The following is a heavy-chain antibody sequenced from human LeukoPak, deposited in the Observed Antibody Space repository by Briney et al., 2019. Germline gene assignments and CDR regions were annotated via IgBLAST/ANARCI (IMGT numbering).Heavy chain of an antibody. CDR3: TRAFTASTRADWFDP. CDR1: GGSFSGYY. CDR2: INHSGST. D-gene: IGHD2-15*01. Sequence: SETLSLTCAVYGGSFSGYYWSWIRQPPGKGLEWIGEINHSGSTNYNPSLKSRVTISVDTSKNQFSLKLSSVTAADTAVYYCTRAFTASTRADWFDPWGQGTLVTVSS. V-gene: IGHV4-34*01. J-gene: IGHJ5*02.